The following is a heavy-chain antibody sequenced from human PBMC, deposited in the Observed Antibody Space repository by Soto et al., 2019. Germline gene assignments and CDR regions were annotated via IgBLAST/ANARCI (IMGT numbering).Heavy chain of an antibody. Sequence: QVQLVESGGGLVKPGGSLRLSCAASGFTFSDYYMSWIRQAPGQGLEWVSYISSSGSTIYYADSVKCRFTISRDNAKNSLYLQMNSLRAEDTAVYYCARKRRVQLERREYYYYMDVWGKGTTVTVSS. J-gene: IGHJ6*03. CDR3: ARKRRVQLERREYYYYMDV. V-gene: IGHV3-11*01. CDR1: GFTFSDYY. D-gene: IGHD1-1*01. CDR2: ISSSGSTI.